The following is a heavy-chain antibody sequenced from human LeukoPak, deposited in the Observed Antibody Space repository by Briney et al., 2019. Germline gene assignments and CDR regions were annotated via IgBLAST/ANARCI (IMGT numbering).Heavy chain of an antibody. CDR2: IYYSGST. CDR3: ASTFCGGDCYSGSGAFDI. D-gene: IGHD2-21*02. J-gene: IGHJ3*02. Sequence: PSETLSLTCAVSGGSISSSSYYWGWIRQPPGKGLEWIGSIYYSGSTYYNPSLKSRVTISVDTSKNQFSLKLSSVTAADTAVYYCASTFCGGDCYSGSGAFDIWGQGTMVTVSS. V-gene: IGHV4-39*07. CDR1: GGSISSSSYY.